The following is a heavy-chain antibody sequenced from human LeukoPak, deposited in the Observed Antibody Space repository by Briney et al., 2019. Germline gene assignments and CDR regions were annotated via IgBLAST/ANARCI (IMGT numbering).Heavy chain of an antibody. CDR2: ISSSGTTI. CDR1: VFTFSIYE. D-gene: IGHD2-2*01. J-gene: IGHJ4*02. V-gene: IGHV3-48*03. CDR3: ARETDSTLFDY. Sequence: GGSLRLSCAASVFTFSIYEMNWVRQAPGKGLEWVSYISSSGTTIYYADSVKGRFTISRDNAKNSLYLQMNSLRAEDTAVYYCARETDSTLFDYWGQGTLVTVSS.